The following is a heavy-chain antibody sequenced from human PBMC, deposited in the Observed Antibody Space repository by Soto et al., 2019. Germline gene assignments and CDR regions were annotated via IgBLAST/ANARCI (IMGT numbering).Heavy chain of an antibody. CDR3: AKVVASYYDSSGYMVDY. D-gene: IGHD3-22*01. J-gene: IGHJ4*02. CDR1: GFTFSSYA. V-gene: IGHV3-23*01. Sequence: GGALRLSCAASGFTFSSYAMSWVRQAPGKGLEWVSAISGSGGSTYYADSVKGRFTISRDNSKNTLYLQMNSLRAEDTAVYYCAKVVASYYDSSGYMVDYWGQGTLVTVSS. CDR2: ISGSGGST.